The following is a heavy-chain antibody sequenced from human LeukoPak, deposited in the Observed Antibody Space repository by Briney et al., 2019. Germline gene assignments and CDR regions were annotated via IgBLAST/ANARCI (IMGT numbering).Heavy chain of an antibody. J-gene: IGHJ4*02. CDR1: GFPFSNYW. V-gene: IGHV3-7*03. CDR2: MKEDGGEI. Sequence: GGSLRLSCAASGFPFSNYWMSWVRQAPGKGLEWVANMKEDGGEINYVDSVKGRFTISRDNSKNTLYLQMNSLRGEDTAVYYCAPRGAARNFDYWGQGTLVTVSS. CDR3: APRGAARNFDY. D-gene: IGHD6-6*01.